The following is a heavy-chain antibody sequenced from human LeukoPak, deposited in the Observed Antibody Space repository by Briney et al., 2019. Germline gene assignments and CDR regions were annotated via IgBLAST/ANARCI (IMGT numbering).Heavy chain of an antibody. D-gene: IGHD6-19*01. J-gene: IGHJ6*02. CDR1: GYTFTSYY. Sequence: ASVKVSCKASGYTFTSYYMHWVRQAPGQGLEWMGIINPSGGSTSYAQKFQGRVTMTRDTSTSTVYMELSSLRSEDTAVYYCARALPDIAVAGTYYYYGMDVWGQGTTVTVSS. CDR3: ARALPDIAVAGTYYYYGMDV. CDR2: INPSGGST. V-gene: IGHV1-46*01.